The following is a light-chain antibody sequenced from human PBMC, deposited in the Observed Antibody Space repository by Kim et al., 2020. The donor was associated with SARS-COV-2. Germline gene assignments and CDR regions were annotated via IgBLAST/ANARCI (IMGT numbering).Light chain of an antibody. CDR1: SSDVGGYNY. CDR3: SSYTTSNTVV. V-gene: IGLV2-14*03. J-gene: IGLJ2*01. Sequence: GQSITISCNGTSSDVGGYNYVSWYQQHPGKAPKVMIYDVTKRPSGVSNRFSGSKSGNTASLTISGLQAEDEADYYCSSYTTSNTVVFGGGTQLTVL. CDR2: DVT.